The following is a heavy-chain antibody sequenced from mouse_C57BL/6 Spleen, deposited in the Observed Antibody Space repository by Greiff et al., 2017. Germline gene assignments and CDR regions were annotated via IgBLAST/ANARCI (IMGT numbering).Heavy chain of an antibody. CDR1: GYAFSSSW. D-gene: IGHD1-1*01. CDR3: ARGYGSSRAMDY. Sequence: VQLVESGPELVKPGASVKISCKASGYAFSSSWMNWVKQRPGKGLEWIGRIYPGDGDTNYNGKFKGKATLTADKSSSTAYMQLSSLTSEDSAVYFCARGYGSSRAMDYWGQGTSVTVSS. CDR2: IYPGDGDT. J-gene: IGHJ4*01. V-gene: IGHV1-82*01.